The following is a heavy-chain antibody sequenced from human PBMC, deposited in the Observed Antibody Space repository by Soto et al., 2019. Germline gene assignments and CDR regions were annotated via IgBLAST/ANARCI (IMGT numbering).Heavy chain of an antibody. D-gene: IGHD6-19*01. CDR1: GFTFSSYA. J-gene: IGHJ4*02. CDR3: ARDQWLVLPAY. V-gene: IGHV3-30-3*01. CDR2: ISYDGSNK. Sequence: QVQLVESGGGVVQPGRSLRLSCAASGFTFSSYAIHWVRQAPGKGLEWVAFISYDGSNKYYADSMKGRFTLSRDNSKNTVYLQMVSLRAEDTAVYSCARDQWLVLPAYWGQGTLVTVS.